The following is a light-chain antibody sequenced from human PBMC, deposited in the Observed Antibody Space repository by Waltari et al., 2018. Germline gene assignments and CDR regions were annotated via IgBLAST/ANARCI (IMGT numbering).Light chain of an antibody. CDR2: GAS. CDR3: QMYVRLPVT. CDR1: QSIGTY. J-gene: IGKJ1*01. Sequence: EIVLTQSPGTLSLSPGERAALSCRASQSIGTYLTWYQQKPGQAPRLLIFGASNRATGIPDRFSGSGSGTDFSLTISRVEPEDFAVYYCQMYVRLPVTFGHGTRVEIK. V-gene: IGKV3-20*01.